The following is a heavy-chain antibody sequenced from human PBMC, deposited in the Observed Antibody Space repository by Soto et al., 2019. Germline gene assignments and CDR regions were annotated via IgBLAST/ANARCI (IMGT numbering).Heavy chain of an antibody. CDR1: GFSFSSCA. D-gene: IGHD6-19*01. CDR3: ARVNLAVAGIAYYFDY. Sequence: QVQLVESGGGVVQPGRSLRLSCAASGFSFSSCAMHWVRQAPGKGLEWVADISHDGSNKYYADSVKGRFTISRDNSGNTVYLQMNSLRPDDTAGYYCARVNLAVAGIAYYFDYWGQGTLVTVSS. V-gene: IGHV3-30-3*01. J-gene: IGHJ4*02. CDR2: ISHDGSNK.